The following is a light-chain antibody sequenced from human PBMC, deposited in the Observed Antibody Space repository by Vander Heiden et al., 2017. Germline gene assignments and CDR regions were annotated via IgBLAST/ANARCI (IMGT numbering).Light chain of an antibody. CDR2: KDS. V-gene: IGLV3-27*01. CDR1: VLAKKKY. Sequence: SSELTQPSSVSVSPGQPARITCSGDVLAKKKYGRWCQQKPGQAPVLVIYKDSERPSGIPERFSGSSAGTTVTLTISGAQVEDEADYYCYSAADNNRGVFGGGTKLTVL. J-gene: IGLJ3*02. CDR3: YSAADNNRGV.